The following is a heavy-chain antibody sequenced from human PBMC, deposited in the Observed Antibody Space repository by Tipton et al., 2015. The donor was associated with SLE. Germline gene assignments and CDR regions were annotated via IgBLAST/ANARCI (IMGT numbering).Heavy chain of an antibody. CDR1: AGSVSSFY. V-gene: IGHV4-4*07. D-gene: IGHD3-10*01. CDR2: IYTSGYT. J-gene: IGHJ4*02. Sequence: GLVKPSETLSLTCTVSAGSVSSFYWSWIRQPAGKGLEWIGRIYTSGYTDYSPSLKSRVTISLDTSKNQFSLKLSSVTAADTAMYYCARDISGHFAYWSQGTLVTVSS. CDR3: ARDISGHFAY.